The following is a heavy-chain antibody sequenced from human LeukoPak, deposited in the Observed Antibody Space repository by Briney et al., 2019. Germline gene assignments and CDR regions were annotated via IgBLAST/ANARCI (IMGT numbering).Heavy chain of an antibody. CDR3: AKEPHILTGYYTDYFDS. CDR2: ISGSGHTT. J-gene: IGHJ4*02. D-gene: IGHD3-9*01. Sequence: GGSLRLSCAASGFTFSDYYMSWVRQAPGKGLEWVSVISGSGHTTDYADSVKGRFTVSRDNSKNTLYLQMNSLRAEDTAVYFCAKEPHILTGYYTDYFDSWGQGALVTVSS. CDR1: GFTFSDYY. V-gene: IGHV3-23*01.